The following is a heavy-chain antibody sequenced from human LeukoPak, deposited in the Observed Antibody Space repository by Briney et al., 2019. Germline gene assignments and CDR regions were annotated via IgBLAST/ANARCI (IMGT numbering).Heavy chain of an antibody. V-gene: IGHV1-46*01. J-gene: IGHJ4*02. CDR3: ARDQEGFDY. Sequence: ASVKVSCKASGYTFTSNYIHRVRQAPGQGLEWMGMIYPRDGSTSYAQKFQGRVTVTRDTSTSTVHMELSGLRSEDTAVYYCARDQEGFDYWGQGTLVTVSS. CDR1: GYTFTSNY. CDR2: IYPRDGST.